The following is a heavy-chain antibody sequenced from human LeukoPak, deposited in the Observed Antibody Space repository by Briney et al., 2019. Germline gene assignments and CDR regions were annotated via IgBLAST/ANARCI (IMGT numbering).Heavy chain of an antibody. CDR2: IYHSGST. J-gene: IGHJ4*02. V-gene: IGHV4-38-2*01. CDR1: GYSISSGYY. Sequence: SETLSLTCAVSGYSISSGYYWGWIRQPPGKGLERIGSIYHSGSTYYNPSLKSRVTISVDTSKNQFSLKLSSVTAADTAVYYCARSIVVVPAAPEAFDYWGQGTLVTVSS. CDR3: ARSIVVVPAAPEAFDY. D-gene: IGHD2-2*01.